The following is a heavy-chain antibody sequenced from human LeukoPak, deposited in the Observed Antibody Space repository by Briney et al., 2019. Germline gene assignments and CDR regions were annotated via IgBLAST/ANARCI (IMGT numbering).Heavy chain of an antibody. V-gene: IGHV3-30*02. CDR1: GLTFSSYG. D-gene: IGHD3-10*01. CDR2: IRYDGSNK. J-gene: IGHJ4*02. Sequence: GGSLRLSCAASGLTFSSYGMHWVRQAPGKGLEWVAFIRYDGSNKYYADSVKGRFTISRDNSKNTLYLQMNSLRAEDTAVYYCAKGLGPGIWFGELFDYWGQGTLVTVSS. CDR3: AKGLGPGIWFGELFDY.